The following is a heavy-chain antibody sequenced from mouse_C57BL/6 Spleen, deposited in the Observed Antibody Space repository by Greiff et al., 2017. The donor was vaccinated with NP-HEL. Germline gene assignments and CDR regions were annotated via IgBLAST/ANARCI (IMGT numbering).Heavy chain of an antibody. CDR3: ARQGDPYDGGPAWFAY. D-gene: IGHD2-12*01. CDR1: GFSFTSYG. V-gene: IGHV2-6-1*01. CDR2: IWSDGST. J-gene: IGHJ3*01. Sequence: QVQLKQSGPGLVAPSQSLSITCTVSGFSFTSYGVHWVRQPPGKGLEWLVVIWSDGSTTYNSALKSRLSISKDNSKSQVYLKMNSLQTDDTAMYYCARQGDPYDGGPAWFAYWGQGTLVTVSA.